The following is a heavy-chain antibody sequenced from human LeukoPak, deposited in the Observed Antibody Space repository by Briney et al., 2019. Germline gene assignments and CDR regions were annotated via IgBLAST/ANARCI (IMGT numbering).Heavy chain of an antibody. D-gene: IGHD3-3*01. CDR2: ISHDVKTT. CDR1: GFSFSDSV. J-gene: IGHJ1*01. CDR3: LLIILGGSSQH. V-gene: IGHV3-30*04. Sequence: GGSLRLSCVASGFSFSDSVIHWVRQAPGKGLEWVAVISHDVKTTYYADSAKGRFTTSRDNAKNTFYLQMNSLRVEDTAVYYCLLIILGGSSQHWGQGTLVTVSS.